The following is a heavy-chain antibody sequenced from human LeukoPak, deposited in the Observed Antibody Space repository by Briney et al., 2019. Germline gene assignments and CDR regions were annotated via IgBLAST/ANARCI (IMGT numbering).Heavy chain of an antibody. CDR2: INHSGST. D-gene: IGHD2-2*01. V-gene: IGHV4-34*01. J-gene: IGHJ4*02. Sequence: SETLSLTCAVYGGSFSSYYWSWIRQPPGKGLEWIGEINHSGSTNYNPSLKSRVSISVDTSKNQFSLKLNSVTAADTALYYCARLRAAPWGFDYWGQGSLVPVSS. CDR3: ARLRAAPWGFDY. CDR1: GGSFSSYY.